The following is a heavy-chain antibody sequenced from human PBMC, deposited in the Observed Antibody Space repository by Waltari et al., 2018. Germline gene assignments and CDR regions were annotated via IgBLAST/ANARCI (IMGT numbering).Heavy chain of an antibody. J-gene: IGHJ3*01. CDR2: IRYDGNNK. CDR1: GFTLTNFG. CDR3: VKDGDSFVPGYDAFDV. D-gene: IGHD4-17*01. V-gene: IGHV3-30*02. Sequence: VHLEEFGGGVVQPGGSLTISCEASGFTLTNFGMHWVRQAPGKGLQWGNFIRYDGNNKFYADSVKGRFSISSDNSKNTLYLHMNSLRPDDTAIYYCVKDGDSFVPGYDAFDVWGQGTMVTVSS.